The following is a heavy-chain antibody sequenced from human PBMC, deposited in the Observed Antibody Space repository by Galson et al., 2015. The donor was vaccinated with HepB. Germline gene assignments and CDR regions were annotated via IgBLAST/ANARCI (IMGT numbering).Heavy chain of an antibody. CDR3: ARCSSSWYDGSRYYYYYMDV. CDR2: IKQDGSEK. V-gene: IGHV3-7*03. Sequence: SLRLSCAASGFTFSSYWMSWVRQAPGKGLEWVANIKQDGSEKYYVDSVKGRFTISRDNAKNSLYLQMNSLRAEDTAVYYCARCSSSWYDGSRYYYYYMDVWGKGTTVTVSS. D-gene: IGHD6-13*01. CDR1: GFTFSSYW. J-gene: IGHJ6*03.